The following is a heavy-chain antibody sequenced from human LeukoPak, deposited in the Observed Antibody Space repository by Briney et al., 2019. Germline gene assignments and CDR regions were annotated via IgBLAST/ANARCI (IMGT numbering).Heavy chain of an antibody. CDR2: MNPNGGNT. J-gene: IGHJ3*02. CDR1: GYTFTSYD. V-gene: IGHV1-8*01. Sequence: ASVKVSCKASGYTFTSYDINWVRQATGQGLEWMGWMNPNGGNTGYAQKFQGRVTMTRNTSISTAYMELSSLRSEDTAVYYCARYFGDYDAFDIWGQGTMVTVSS. CDR3: ARYFGDYDAFDI. D-gene: IGHD4-17*01.